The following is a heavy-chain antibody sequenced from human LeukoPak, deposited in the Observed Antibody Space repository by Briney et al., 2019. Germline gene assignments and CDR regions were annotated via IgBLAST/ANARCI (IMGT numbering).Heavy chain of an antibody. J-gene: IGHJ4*02. CDR2: INRDGSIT. Sequence: PGGSQRLSCAASGFTFGCYWMHWVRQAPGKGLVWVSRINRDGSITNYADSVKGRFTISRDNAKNTLYLQMNSLRVEDTSVYYCARGLQYDYGVDYWGQGTLVTVSS. V-gene: IGHV3-74*01. D-gene: IGHD4/OR15-4a*01. CDR1: GFTFGCYW. CDR3: ARGLQYDYGVDY.